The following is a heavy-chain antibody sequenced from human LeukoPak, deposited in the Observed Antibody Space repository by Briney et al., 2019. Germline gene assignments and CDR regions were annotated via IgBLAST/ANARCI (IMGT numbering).Heavy chain of an antibody. CDR3: ARGPSGGCSSTSCRYNWFDP. CDR2: IIPIFGTA. J-gene: IGHJ5*02. V-gene: IGHV1-69*05. Sequence: ASVKVSCKASGGTFSSYAISWVRQAPGQGLEWMGGIIPIFGTANYAQKFRGRVTITTDESTSTAYMELSSLRSEDTAVYYCARGPSGGCSSTSCRYNWFDPWGQGTLVTVSS. CDR1: GGTFSSYA. D-gene: IGHD2-2*01.